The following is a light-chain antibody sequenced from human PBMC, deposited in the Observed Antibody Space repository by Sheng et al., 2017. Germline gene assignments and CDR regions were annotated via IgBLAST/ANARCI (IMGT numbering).Light chain of an antibody. CDR3: CSYTQVATWV. J-gene: IGLJ3*02. CDR1: SSDIGGYNY. V-gene: IGLV2-14*03. CDR2: AVS. Sequence: LTQPPSVSGSPGQSITIPCSGSSSDIGGYNYVSWFQYHPGQAPKVILFAVSQRPSGISDRFSGSKSGNTASLTISGLRAEDEADYYCCSYTQVATWVFGAGTKLTVL.